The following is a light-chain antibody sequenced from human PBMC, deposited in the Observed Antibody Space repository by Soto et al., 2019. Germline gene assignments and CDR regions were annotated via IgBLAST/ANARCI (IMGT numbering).Light chain of an antibody. CDR3: QQYGSSVT. V-gene: IGKV3-20*01. Sequence: EIVLTQSPGTLSVSSGEGATLSCRASQFVTSGHLAWYQQKPGQAPRLLIYDASTRATGIPDRFSGSGSGTDFSLTISRLEPEDFAVYYCQQYGSSVTFGQATRLEIK. CDR2: DAS. J-gene: IGKJ5*01. CDR1: QFVTSGH.